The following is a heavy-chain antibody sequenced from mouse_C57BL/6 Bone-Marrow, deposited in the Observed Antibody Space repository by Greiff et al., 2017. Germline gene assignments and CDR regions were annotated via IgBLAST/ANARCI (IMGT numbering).Heavy chain of an antibody. J-gene: IGHJ2*01. D-gene: IGHD3-1*01. V-gene: IGHV1-82*01. CDR2: IYPGDGDT. Sequence: QVQLQQSGPELVKPGASVKLSCKASGYAFSSSWMNWVKQRPGQGLEWIGRIYPGDGDTNYNGKFKGKATLTADKSSSTAYMQLSSLTSEDSAVXFCGGFFDYWGQGTTLTVSS. CDR1: GYAFSSSW. CDR3: GGFFDY.